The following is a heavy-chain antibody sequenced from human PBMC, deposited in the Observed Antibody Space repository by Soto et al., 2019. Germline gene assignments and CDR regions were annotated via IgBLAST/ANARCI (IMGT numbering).Heavy chain of an antibody. J-gene: IGHJ6*03. CDR2: INHSGST. CDR1: GGSFSGYY. CDR3: ARGPAGYCSSTSCYYYYYYMDV. D-gene: IGHD2-2*01. Sequence: PSETLSLTCAVYGGSFSGYYWSWIRQPPGKGLEWIGEINHSGSTNYNPSLKSRVTISVDTSKNQFSLKLSSVTAADTAVYYCARGPAGYCSSTSCYYYYYYMDVWGKGTTVTVSS. V-gene: IGHV4-34*01.